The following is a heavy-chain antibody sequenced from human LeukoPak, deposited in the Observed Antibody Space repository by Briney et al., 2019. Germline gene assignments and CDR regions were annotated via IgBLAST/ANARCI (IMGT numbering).Heavy chain of an antibody. Sequence: SQTLSLTCTVSGDSISSGSYYWCWIRQPAGKRLECIGRIYTSGSTNYKPSLKSRVTISVDTSKNYFSMQLSSVTAADTAVYYCARDAYSGSYWADYWGQGTLVTVSS. J-gene: IGHJ4*02. CDR1: GDSISSGSYY. CDR3: ARDAYSGSYWADY. CDR2: IYTSGST. D-gene: IGHD1-26*01. V-gene: IGHV4-61*02.